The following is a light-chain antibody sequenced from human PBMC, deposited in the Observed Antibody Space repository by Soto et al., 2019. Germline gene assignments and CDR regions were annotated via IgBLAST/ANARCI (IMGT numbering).Light chain of an antibody. Sequence: QSVLTQPPSASGTPGQRVTISCSGSSSNIGSNTVNWYQQLPGTAPKLLIYSNNQRPSGVPDRFSGSKSGTSASLAISGLQSDDEADYYCAAWDDSLNAAVFGGGTQLTVL. J-gene: IGLJ7*01. CDR1: SSNIGSNT. CDR3: AAWDDSLNAAV. CDR2: SNN. V-gene: IGLV1-44*01.